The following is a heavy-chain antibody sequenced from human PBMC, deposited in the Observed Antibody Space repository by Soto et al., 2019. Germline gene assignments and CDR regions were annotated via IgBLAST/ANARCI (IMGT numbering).Heavy chain of an antibody. CDR1: GYTFTSYY. D-gene: IGHD5-12*01. CDR3: ARGTGYSGYDYYYYGVDV. V-gene: IGHV1-46*01. CDR2: INPSGGST. Sequence: QVQLVQSGAEVKKPGASVKVSCKASGYTFTSYYMHWVRQAPGQGLEWMGIINPSGGSTSYAQKFKGRVTMTRDTSTSTVYMEVSSLRSEDTAVYYCARGTGYSGYDYYYYGVDVWGQGTTVTVSS. J-gene: IGHJ6*02.